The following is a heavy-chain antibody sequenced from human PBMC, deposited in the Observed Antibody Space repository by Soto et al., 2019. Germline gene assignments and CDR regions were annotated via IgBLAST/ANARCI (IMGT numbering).Heavy chain of an antibody. D-gene: IGHD3-22*01. CDR3: ARGRPIATYYYDSSGFQSPYYFDY. CDR2: IWYDGSNK. CDR1: GFTFSSYG. J-gene: IGHJ4*02. V-gene: IGHV3-33*01. Sequence: GSRRLSCAASGFTFSSYGMHCVRQAPGKGLEGGAVIWYDGSNKYYADSVKGRFTISRDNSKNTLYLQMNSLRAEDTAVYYCARGRPIATYYYDSSGFQSPYYFDYWGQGTLVTVSS.